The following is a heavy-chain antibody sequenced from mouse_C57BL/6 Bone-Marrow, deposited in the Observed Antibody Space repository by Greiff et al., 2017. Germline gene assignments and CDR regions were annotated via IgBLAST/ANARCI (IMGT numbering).Heavy chain of an antibody. CDR1: GYTFTSYG. J-gene: IGHJ2*01. CDR3: ARWANWENY. Sequence: VHLVESGAELARPGASVKLSCKASGYTFTSYGISWVKQRTGQGLEWIGEIYPRSGNTYYNEKFKGKATLTADKSSSTAYMELRSLTSEDSAVYFCARWANWENYWGQGTTLTVSS. CDR2: IYPRSGNT. D-gene: IGHD4-1*01. V-gene: IGHV1-81*01.